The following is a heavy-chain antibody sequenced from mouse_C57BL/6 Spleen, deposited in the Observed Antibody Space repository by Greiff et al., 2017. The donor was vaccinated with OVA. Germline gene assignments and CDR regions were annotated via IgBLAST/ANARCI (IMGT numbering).Heavy chain of an antibody. D-gene: IGHD1-1*01. CDR2: INPNNGGT. CDR3: ARTPLYYGSSFAMDY. Sequence: VQLQQSGPELVKPGASVKMSCKASGYTFTDYNMHWVKQSHGKSLEWIGYINPNNGGTSYNQKFKGKATLTENKSSSTAYMELRSLTSEDSAVYYCARTPLYYGSSFAMDYWGQGTSVTVSS. J-gene: IGHJ4*01. CDR1: GYTFTDYN. V-gene: IGHV1-22*01.